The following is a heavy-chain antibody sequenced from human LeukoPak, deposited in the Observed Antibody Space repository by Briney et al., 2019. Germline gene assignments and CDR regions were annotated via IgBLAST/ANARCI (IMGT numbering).Heavy chain of an antibody. CDR3: ATYCGGDCYSSPSPFQH. CDR1: GFTFSSYW. D-gene: IGHD2-21*02. CDR2: ISSSSSYI. V-gene: IGHV3-21*01. Sequence: GGSLRLSCAASGFTFSSYWMHWVRQAPGKGLEWVSSISSSSSYIYYADSVKGRFTISRDNAKNSLYLQMNSLRAEDTAVYYCATYCGGDCYSSPSPFQHWGQGTLVTVSS. J-gene: IGHJ1*01.